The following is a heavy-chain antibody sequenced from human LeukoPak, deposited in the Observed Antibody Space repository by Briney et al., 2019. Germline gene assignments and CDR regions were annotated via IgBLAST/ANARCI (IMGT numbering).Heavy chain of an antibody. CDR2: INSGGSGT. D-gene: IGHD3-3*01. J-gene: IGHJ6*02. CDR3: ARDQWYYDFWSGYKNYGMDV. CDR1: GFNFTSDW. Sequence: GGSLRLSCAASGFNFTSDWMHWVRQTPGKGLVWVSRINSGGSGTSYADSVKGRFTISRDNAKNSLYLQMNSLRAEDTAVYYCARDQWYYDFWSGYKNYGMDVWGQGTTVTVSS. V-gene: IGHV3-74*01.